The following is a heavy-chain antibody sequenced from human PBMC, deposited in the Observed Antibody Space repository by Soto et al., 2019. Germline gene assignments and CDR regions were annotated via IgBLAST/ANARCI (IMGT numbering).Heavy chain of an antibody. Sequence: SVKLSCKASGGSFTYTLSWVRQAPGQGLEWMGGIIPIFGTANYAQKFQGRVTITADESTKTAYMELSTLISEDTAVYYCARLHFHGTYRMDVRGKGTPVTGSA. CDR2: IIPIFGTA. CDR3: ARLHFHGTYRMDV. D-gene: IGHD2-2*02. CDR1: GGSFTYT. V-gene: IGHV1-69*13. J-gene: IGHJ6*04.